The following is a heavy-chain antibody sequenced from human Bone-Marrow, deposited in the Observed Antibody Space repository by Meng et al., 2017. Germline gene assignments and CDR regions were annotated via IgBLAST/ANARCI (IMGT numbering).Heavy chain of an antibody. CDR2: IEDSDGPT. CDR3: ARRLAGWPDIDY. Sequence: VELEEAGGGLVEPGGSLSLSCATSGFTLSAYWMYWVRQAPGKGLEWVARIEDSDGPTSYAESVKGRFTISRDSAKNTIWLQMNSLTVEDTAVYYCARRLAGWPDIDYWGQGTLVTVSS. D-gene: IGHD6-19*01. V-gene: IGHV3-74*01. CDR1: GFTLSAYW. J-gene: IGHJ4*02.